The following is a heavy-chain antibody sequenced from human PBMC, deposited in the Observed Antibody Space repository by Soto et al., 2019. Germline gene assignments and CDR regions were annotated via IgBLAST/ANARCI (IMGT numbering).Heavy chain of an antibody. V-gene: IGHV4-39*01. CDR1: GGSISSSSYY. D-gene: IGHD1-7*01. CDR2: IYYSGST. J-gene: IGHJ5*02. Sequence: SETLSLTCTVSGGSISSSSYYWGWIRQPPGKGLEWIGSIYYSGSTYYNPSLKSRVTISVDTSKNQFSLKLSSVTAADTAVYYCARNYYNWNYRPNWFDPWGQGIRVTVSS. CDR3: ARNYYNWNYRPNWFDP.